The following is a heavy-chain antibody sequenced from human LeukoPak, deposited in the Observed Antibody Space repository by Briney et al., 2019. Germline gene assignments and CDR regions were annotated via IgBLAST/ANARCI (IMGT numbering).Heavy chain of an antibody. Sequence: PGGSLRLSCAASGFTFSSYGMHWVRQAPGKGLEWVAFIRYDGNNKYYADSVKGRFTISRDNFRNTLHLEMSSLRTDDTAVYYCARDGVVGSRYNHYYHMDVWGRGSTVTVSS. V-gene: IGHV3-30*02. J-gene: IGHJ6*03. CDR1: GFTFSSYG. CDR2: IRYDGNNK. CDR3: ARDGVVGSRYNHYYHMDV. D-gene: IGHD2-21*01.